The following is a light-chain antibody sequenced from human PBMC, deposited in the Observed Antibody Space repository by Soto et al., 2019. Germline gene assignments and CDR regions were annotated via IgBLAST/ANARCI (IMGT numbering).Light chain of an antibody. CDR1: SNDVASYNL. Sequence: QSALTQPASVSGSPGQSITISCTGTSNDVASYNLVSWYQRHPDKAPKLMIYEGSKRPSGVSNRFSGSKSGNTASLTISGLQAEDEADYYCSSYAGSTTWVVFGGGTKLTVL. CDR2: EGS. V-gene: IGLV2-23*01. CDR3: SSYAGSTTWVV. J-gene: IGLJ2*01.